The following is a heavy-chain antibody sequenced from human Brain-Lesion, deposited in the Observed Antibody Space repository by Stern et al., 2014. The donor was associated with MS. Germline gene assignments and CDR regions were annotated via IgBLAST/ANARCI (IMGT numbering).Heavy chain of an antibody. D-gene: IGHD2-15*01. CDR3: AGEEDIRYCSGGSCTGNWFDP. V-gene: IGHV4-39*01. CDR1: GGPVSSTSYA. Sequence: QLQLQESGPGLVKPSETLSLTCTVAGGPVSSTSYAWAWIRQPPGKGLEWIGTIYYSGNTSYSPSLKSRLPISLDTSKNQFSLQLRSVTAADTAVYYCAGEEDIRYCSGGSCTGNWFDPWGQGTLVTVSS. J-gene: IGHJ5*02. CDR2: IYYSGNT.